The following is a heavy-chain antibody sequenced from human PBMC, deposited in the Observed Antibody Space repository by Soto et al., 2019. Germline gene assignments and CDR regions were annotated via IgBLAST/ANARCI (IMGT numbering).Heavy chain of an antibody. Sequence: QVQLVQSGAEVKKPGASVKVSCKASGYTFTSCGIIWVRQARGQGLEWMGWISVYNGNTHYAQKLQGRVTMTTDTSTSTAYMELRSLRSDDTAVYYCARDEVGATEFDYWGQGTLVTVSS. CDR3: ARDEVGATEFDY. D-gene: IGHD1-26*01. V-gene: IGHV1-18*01. CDR2: ISVYNGNT. J-gene: IGHJ4*02. CDR1: GYTFTSCG.